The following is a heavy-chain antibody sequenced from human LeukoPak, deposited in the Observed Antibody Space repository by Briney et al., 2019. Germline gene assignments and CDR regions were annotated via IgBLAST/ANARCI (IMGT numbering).Heavy chain of an antibody. CDR2: INPNSGDT. CDR1: GYTFTGHY. V-gene: IGHV1-2*02. Sequence: ASVKVSCKTSGYTFTGHYMHWVRQAPGQGLEWMGGINPNSGDTNYAQKFQGRVTMTRDTSISTAYMELSRLSSDDTAVYYCARAPYSGYGIPQDWGQGTLVTVSS. CDR3: ARAPYSGYGIPQD. D-gene: IGHD5-12*01. J-gene: IGHJ4*02.